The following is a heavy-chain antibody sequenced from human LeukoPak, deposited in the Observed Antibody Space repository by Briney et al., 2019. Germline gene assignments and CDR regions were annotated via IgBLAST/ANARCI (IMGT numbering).Heavy chain of an antibody. CDR3: ARRRYGGNSVPSRPTHFDY. D-gene: IGHD4-23*01. J-gene: IGHJ4*02. CDR2: MNPNSGNT. Sequence: GASVKVSCKASGYTFTSYDINWVRQATGQGLEWMGWMNPNSGNTGYAQKFQGRVTMTRNTSISTAYMELSSLRSEDTAVYYCARRRYGGNSVPSRPTHFDYWGQGTLVTVSS. CDR1: GYTFTSYD. V-gene: IGHV1-8*01.